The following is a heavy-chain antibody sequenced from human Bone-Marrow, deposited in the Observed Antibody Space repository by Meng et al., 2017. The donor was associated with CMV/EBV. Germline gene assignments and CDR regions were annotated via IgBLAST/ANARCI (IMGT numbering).Heavy chain of an antibody. Sequence: CAASGFTFSGDQMSWIRQAPGKGLEWVSDVTTTGSGMDYADSVKGRFTITRDNARNSLYLQMSSLRGEDTAVYYCARALYSDYPNDYWGQGTLVTVSS. CDR3: ARALYSDYPNDY. V-gene: IGHV3-11*01. D-gene: IGHD4-11*01. CDR2: VTTTGSGM. J-gene: IGHJ4*02. CDR1: GFTFSGDQ.